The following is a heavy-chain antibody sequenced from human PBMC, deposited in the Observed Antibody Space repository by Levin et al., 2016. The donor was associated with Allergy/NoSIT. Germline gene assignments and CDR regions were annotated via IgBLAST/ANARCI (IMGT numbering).Heavy chain of an antibody. J-gene: IGHJ6*02. D-gene: IGHD3-10*01. CDR3: ARDRRYYYGSGSYEDGMDV. CDR1: RFTFSSYG. Sequence: GESLKISCAASRFTFSSYGMHWVRQAPGKGLEWVAVIWYDGSNKYYADSVKGRFTISRDNAKNSLYLQMNSLRAEDTAVYYCARDRRYYYGSGSYEDGMDVWGQGTTVTVSS. CDR2: IWYDGSNK. V-gene: IGHV3-33*01.